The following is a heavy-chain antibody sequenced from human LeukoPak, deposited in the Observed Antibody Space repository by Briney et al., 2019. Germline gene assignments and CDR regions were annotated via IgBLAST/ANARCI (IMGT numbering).Heavy chain of an antibody. D-gene: IGHD2-2*01. CDR2: ISSSSSYI. CDR3: AREDIVVVPAAMVGYYYGMDV. J-gene: IGHJ6*02. V-gene: IGHV3-21*01. Sequence: PGGSLRLSCAASGFTFSSYSMNWVRQAPGKGLEGVSSISSSSSYIYYADSVKGRFTISRDNAKNSLYLQMNSLRAEDTAVYYCAREDIVVVPAAMVGYYYGMDVWGQGTTVTVSS. CDR1: GFTFSSYS.